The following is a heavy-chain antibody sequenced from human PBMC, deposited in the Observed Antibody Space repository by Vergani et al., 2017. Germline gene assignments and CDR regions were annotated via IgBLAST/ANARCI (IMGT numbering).Heavy chain of an antibody. D-gene: IGHD3-16*01. CDR1: GFTLSNFD. CDR3: AKHFRGWGIDY. CDR2: IQFDGSNQ. Sequence: QVQLVESGGGVVQRGGSLRLSCATSGFTLSNFDLKWIRQGPGKGLEFVSFIQFDGSNQYYADSVKARFTLSRDFSKNTLYLQRNSLRTDETATYYCAKHFRGWGIDYWGQGTQVIVSS. J-gene: IGHJ4*02. V-gene: IGHV3-30*02.